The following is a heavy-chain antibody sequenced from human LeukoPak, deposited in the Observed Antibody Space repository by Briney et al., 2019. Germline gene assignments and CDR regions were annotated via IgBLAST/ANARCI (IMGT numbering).Heavy chain of an antibody. Sequence: GGSLRLSCAASGFTFSGYYMTWIRQAPGKGLEWVSYISSSSGNINYADSVKGRFTNYRDNAKNLLYLRMNTLRAEDTAVYYCARPYYDRSGYYCAFDIWGQGTMVTVSS. CDR3: ARPYYDRSGYYCAFDI. J-gene: IGHJ3*02. D-gene: IGHD3-22*01. CDR1: GFTFSGYY. CDR2: ISSSSGNI. V-gene: IGHV3-11*03.